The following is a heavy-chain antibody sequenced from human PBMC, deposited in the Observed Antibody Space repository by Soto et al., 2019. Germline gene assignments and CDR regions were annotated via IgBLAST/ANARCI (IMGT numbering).Heavy chain of an antibody. Sequence: QVELVQSGVEVKNPGSSVKVSCKASGDTFSKYAINWVRQAPGQGLEWMGGIIPFYDKPNYAENFLGRVTIYADKFTTTAYLEVSSLRSEDTAVYFCARGYRELFFYAMDVWGRGTPVSVSS. CDR3: ARGYRELFFYAMDV. CDR1: GDTFSKYA. J-gene: IGHJ6*02. CDR2: IIPFYDKP. V-gene: IGHV1-69*06. D-gene: IGHD3-10*01.